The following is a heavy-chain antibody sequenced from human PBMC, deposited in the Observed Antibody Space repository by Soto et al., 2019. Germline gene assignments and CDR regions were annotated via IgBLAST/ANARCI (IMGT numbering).Heavy chain of an antibody. CDR2: IYYSGST. V-gene: IGHV4-30-4*01. Sequence: SQTLSLTCTVAGGSSSSGNYYCSWIRQPPGKGLEWIGYIYYSGSTYYNPSLKSRVTISVDTSKNQFSLKLSSVTAADTAVYYCDGYCSGGSCYSGGAFDIWGQGTMVTVSS. D-gene: IGHD2-15*01. CDR1: GGSSSSGNYY. J-gene: IGHJ3*02. CDR3: DGYCSGGSCYSGGAFDI.